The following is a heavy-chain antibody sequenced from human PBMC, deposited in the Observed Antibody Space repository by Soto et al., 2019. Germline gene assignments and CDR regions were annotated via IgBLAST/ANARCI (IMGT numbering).Heavy chain of an antibody. D-gene: IGHD3-22*01. CDR1: GLTINTYS. CDR2: IISSSSYI. CDR3: ARDLYYYASSGFNY. Sequence: GGSLRLSCVASGLTINTYSMMWVRQAPGKGLEWVSSIISSSSYIYYADSVKGRFTISRDNAKNSLYLQMNSLRAEDTAVYYCARDLYYYASSGFNYWGQGTLVTVSS. V-gene: IGHV3-21*01. J-gene: IGHJ4*02.